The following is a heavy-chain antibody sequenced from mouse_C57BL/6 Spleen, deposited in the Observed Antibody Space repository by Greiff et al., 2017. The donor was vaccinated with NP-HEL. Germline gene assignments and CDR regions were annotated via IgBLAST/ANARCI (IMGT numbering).Heavy chain of an antibody. Sequence: EVMLVEPGGGLVKPGGSLKLSCAASGFTFSDYGMHWVRQAPEKGLEWVAYISSGSSTIYYADTVKGRFTFSRDNAKNTLFLQMTSLGSEDTAMYYCARLDGTDWGQGTTLTVSS. V-gene: IGHV5-17*01. D-gene: IGHD3-3*01. J-gene: IGHJ2*01. CDR1: GFTFSDYG. CDR3: ARLDGTD. CDR2: ISSGSSTI.